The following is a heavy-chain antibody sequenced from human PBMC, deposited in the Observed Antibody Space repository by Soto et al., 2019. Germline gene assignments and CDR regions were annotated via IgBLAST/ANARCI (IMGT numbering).Heavy chain of an antibody. CDR2: ISGSGGST. V-gene: IGHV3-23*01. Sequence: VGSLRLSCAASGFTFSSYAMSWVRQAPGKGLEWVSAISGSGGSTYYADSVKGRFTISRDNSKNTLYLQMNSLRAEDTAVYYCAKDRYYDSSAYYSDAFDICCQGTMVTVSS. D-gene: IGHD3-22*01. J-gene: IGHJ3*02. CDR1: GFTFSSYA. CDR3: AKDRYYDSSAYYSDAFDI.